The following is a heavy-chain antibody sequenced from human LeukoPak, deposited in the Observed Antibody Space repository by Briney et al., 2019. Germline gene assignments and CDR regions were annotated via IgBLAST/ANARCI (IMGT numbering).Heavy chain of an antibody. CDR1: GASISSSVYY. Sequence: PSETLSLTCSVSGASISSSVYYWGWIRQPPGKGLEWIGRINYSGSTYYSPSLKSRVTISVDTSKNHFSLRLTSMAAADTAVYYCARAKLWETFDYWGQGTLVTVSS. V-gene: IGHV4-39*02. J-gene: IGHJ4*02. CDR3: ARAKLWETFDY. CDR2: INYSGST. D-gene: IGHD3-10*01.